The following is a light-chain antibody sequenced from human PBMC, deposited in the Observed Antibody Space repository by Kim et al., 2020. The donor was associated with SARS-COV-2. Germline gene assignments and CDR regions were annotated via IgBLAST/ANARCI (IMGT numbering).Light chain of an antibody. Sequence: EVVLTQSPATLSLSPGERATLSCRASQSVNNYLACYQQEPGQSPRPLIYDASNRASGIPARFSGSGSGTDFTLTISGLEREDFAAYYCQQSTYGPCTFGPGTKVDIK. J-gene: IGKJ1*01. CDR2: DAS. V-gene: IGKV3-11*01. CDR3: QQSTYGPCT. CDR1: QSVNNY.